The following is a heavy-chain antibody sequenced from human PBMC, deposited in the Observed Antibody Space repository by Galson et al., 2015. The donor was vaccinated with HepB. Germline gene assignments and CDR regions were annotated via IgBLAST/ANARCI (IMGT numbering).Heavy chain of an antibody. CDR2: INPSGGST. CDR1: GYTFASYY. D-gene: IGHD1-26*01. J-gene: IGHJ4*02. Sequence: SVKVSCKASGYTFASYYMHWVRQAPGQGLEWMGIINPSGGSTSYAQKFQGRVTMTTDTSTSTAYMELRSLRSDDTAVYYCARDPGGSYSGGLLDYWGQGTLVTVSS. V-gene: IGHV1-46*01. CDR3: ARDPGGSYSGGLLDY.